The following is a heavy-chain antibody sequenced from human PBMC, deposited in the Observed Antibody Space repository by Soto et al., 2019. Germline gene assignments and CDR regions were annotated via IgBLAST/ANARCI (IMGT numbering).Heavy chain of an antibody. Sequence: QVQLVQSGAEVKKPGASVKVSCKASGYTFTSYYMHWVRQAPGQGLEWMGIINPSGGSTSYAQKFQGRVTMTRDTSTSTVYMELSSLRSEDTAVYYCARVGSPYYYYYYMDVWGKGTTVTVSS. CDR2: INPSGGST. D-gene: IGHD1-26*01. J-gene: IGHJ6*03. CDR3: ARVGSPYYYYYYMDV. CDR1: GYTFTSYY. V-gene: IGHV1-46*03.